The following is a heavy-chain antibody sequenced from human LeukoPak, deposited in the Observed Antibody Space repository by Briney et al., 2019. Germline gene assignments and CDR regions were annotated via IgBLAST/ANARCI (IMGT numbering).Heavy chain of an antibody. CDR3: ARGGSGSYPIPYYYYGMDV. CDR2: MNPNSGNT. V-gene: IGHV1-8*02. Sequence: ASVKVSCKASGYTFTGYYMHWVRQAPGQGLEWMGWMNPNSGNTGYAQKFQGRVTMTRNTSISTAYMELSSLRSEDTAVYYCARGGSGSYPIPYYYYGMDVWGQGTTVTVSS. J-gene: IGHJ6*02. D-gene: IGHD3-10*01. CDR1: GYTFTGYY.